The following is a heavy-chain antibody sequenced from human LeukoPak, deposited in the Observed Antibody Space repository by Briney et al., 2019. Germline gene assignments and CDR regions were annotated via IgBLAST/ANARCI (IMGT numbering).Heavy chain of an antibody. V-gene: IGHV1-18*01. D-gene: IGHD4-23*01. CDR3: ARDKAVTTEVTQHFQH. J-gene: IGHJ1*01. CDR1: GYTFTSYG. Sequence: RASVKVSCKASGYTFTSYGISWVRQAPGQGLEWMVWISAYNGYTDYAQKFQFRVTMTTDTSTSTAYMELRSLRSDDTAVYYCARDKAVTTEVTQHFQHWGQGTLVTVSS. CDR2: ISAYNGYT.